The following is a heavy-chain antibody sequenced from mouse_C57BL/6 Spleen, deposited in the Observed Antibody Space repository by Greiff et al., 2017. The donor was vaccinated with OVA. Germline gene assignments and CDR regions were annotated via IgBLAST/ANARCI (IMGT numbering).Heavy chain of an antibody. CDR3: AREMDYSYYFDY. D-gene: IGHD1-1*01. Sequence: EVQLVESGAGLVKPGGSLKISCAASGFTFSDYGMHWVRQAPGKGLEWVAYISSGSSTIYYADTLKGRFTITRDKAKNTLFLQMTMLRSEDTAMYYCAREMDYSYYFDYWGQGTTLTVSS. V-gene: IGHV5-17*01. J-gene: IGHJ2*01. CDR1: GFTFSDYG. CDR2: ISSGSSTI.